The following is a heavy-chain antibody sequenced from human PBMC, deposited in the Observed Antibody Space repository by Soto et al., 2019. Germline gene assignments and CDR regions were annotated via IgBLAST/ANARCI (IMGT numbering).Heavy chain of an antibody. Sequence: QVQLVESGGGVVQPGRSLRLSCAASGFTFSSYGMHWVRQAPGKGLEWVAGIWYDGSNKYYADSVKGGFTISRDNSKNTLYLQMNSLRAEDTAVYYCARADYYDSSGYFDYWGQGTLVTVSS. CDR3: ARADYYDSSGYFDY. D-gene: IGHD3-22*01. CDR2: IWYDGSNK. CDR1: GFTFSSYG. V-gene: IGHV3-33*01. J-gene: IGHJ4*02.